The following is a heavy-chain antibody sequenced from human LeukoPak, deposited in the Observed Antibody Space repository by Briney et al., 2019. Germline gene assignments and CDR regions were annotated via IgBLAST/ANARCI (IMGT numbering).Heavy chain of an antibody. J-gene: IGHJ4*02. V-gene: IGHV4-59*01. D-gene: IGHD2-15*01. CDR2: IYYSGGT. Sequence: SETLSLTCTVSGGSISSYNWSWIPQTPGKGLEWIGYIYYSGGTNYNPSLKSRVTISVDTSKNQFSLKLSSVTAADTAVYYCARTPIVVVVAAIYYFDYWGQGTLVTVSS. CDR3: ARTPIVVVVAAIYYFDY. CDR1: GGSISSYN.